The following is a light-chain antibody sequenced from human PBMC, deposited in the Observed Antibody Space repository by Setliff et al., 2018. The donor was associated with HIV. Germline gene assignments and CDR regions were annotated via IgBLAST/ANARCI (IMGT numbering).Light chain of an antibody. V-gene: IGLV2-14*03. Sequence: LTQPASVSGSPGQSITISCAGTNSDIGAYNYVSWYQQHPGKAPKLMIYDVTNRPSGVSNRFSGSKSGKTASLTISGLQAEDEADYYCSSYTHSSTLVFGGGTK. J-gene: IGLJ2*01. CDR2: DVT. CDR1: NSDIGAYNY. CDR3: SSYTHSSTLV.